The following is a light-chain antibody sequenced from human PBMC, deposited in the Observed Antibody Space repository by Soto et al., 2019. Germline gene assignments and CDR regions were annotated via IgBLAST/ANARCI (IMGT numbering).Light chain of an antibody. Sequence: SYELTQPPSVSVSPGQTASITCSGDKLGDKYACWYQQKPGQSPVLVIYQDSKRPSGIPERFSGSNSGNTATLTISGTQAVDEADYNCQAWDSSTAVFGGGTKLTVL. V-gene: IGLV3-1*01. CDR2: QDS. J-gene: IGLJ2*01. CDR3: QAWDSSTAV. CDR1: KLGDKY.